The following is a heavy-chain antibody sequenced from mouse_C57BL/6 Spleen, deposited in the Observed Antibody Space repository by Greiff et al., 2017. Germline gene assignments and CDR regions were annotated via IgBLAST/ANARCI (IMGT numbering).Heavy chain of an antibody. Sequence: QVQLQQSGAELVKPGASVKLSCKASGYTFTSYWMHWVKQRPGQGLEWIGMIHPNSGSTNYNEKFKSKATLTVDKSSSTAYMQLSSLTSEDSAVYYCARSRDYYGSSYVDYWGHGTTLTVAA. D-gene: IGHD1-1*01. CDR3: ARSRDYYGSSYVDY. CDR1: GYTFTSYW. CDR2: IHPNSGST. V-gene: IGHV1-64*01. J-gene: IGHJ2*01.